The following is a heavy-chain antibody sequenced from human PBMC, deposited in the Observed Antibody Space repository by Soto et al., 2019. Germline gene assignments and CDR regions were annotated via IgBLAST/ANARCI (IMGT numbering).Heavy chain of an antibody. D-gene: IGHD6-19*01. V-gene: IGHV4-39*01. Sequence: QLQLQESGPGLVKPSETLSLTCTVSGGSISSTNYFWGWIRQPPGKGLEWIGNIYYSGNTYHNPSLKRRVTISVETSKNQFSLKLNSVTAADTAVYYCARWAVSGSQRFDYWGQGTLVTVSS. CDR1: GGSISSTNYF. J-gene: IGHJ4*02. CDR2: IYYSGNT. CDR3: ARWAVSGSQRFDY.